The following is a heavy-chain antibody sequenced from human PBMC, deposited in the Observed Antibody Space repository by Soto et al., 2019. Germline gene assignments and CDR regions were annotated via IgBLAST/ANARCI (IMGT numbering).Heavy chain of an antibody. Sequence: QVHLVQSGAEVKKPGASVKVSCKASGYSFTSYGISWVRQAPGQGLEWMGWISTDNGNTNYAHNLQGRVTMTTDTYTSTAYMELWSLRFDDTAVYYCARDVPDTALFFYYYGMDVWGQGTTVTVSS. CDR3: ARDVPDTALFFYYYGMDV. D-gene: IGHD5-18*01. CDR2: ISTDNGNT. V-gene: IGHV1-18*01. CDR1: GYSFTSYG. J-gene: IGHJ6*02.